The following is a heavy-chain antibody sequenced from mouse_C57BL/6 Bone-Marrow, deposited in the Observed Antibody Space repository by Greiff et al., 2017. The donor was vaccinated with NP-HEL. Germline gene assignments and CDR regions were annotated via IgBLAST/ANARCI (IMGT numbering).Heavy chain of an antibody. Sequence: QVQLQQSGPELVKPGASVKISCKASGYAFSSSWMNWVKQRPGKGLEWIGRIYPGDGDTNYNGKCKGKATLTADKSSSTAYMQLSSLTSEDSAVYFCAGGNLFAYWGQGTLVTVSA. V-gene: IGHV1-82*01. CDR3: AGGNLFAY. CDR2: IYPGDGDT. J-gene: IGHJ3*01. D-gene: IGHD2-1*01. CDR1: GYAFSSSW.